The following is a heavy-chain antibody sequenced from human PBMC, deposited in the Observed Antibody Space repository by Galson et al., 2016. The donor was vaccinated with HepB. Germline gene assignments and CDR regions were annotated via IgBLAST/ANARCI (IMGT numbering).Heavy chain of an antibody. J-gene: IGHJ4*02. CDR3: ATPRWMVGPHPTAN. CDR2: ISRGGETT. Sequence: SLRLSCAASGFTFSSYTMNWVRQAPGKGLEWVSAISRGGETTYYADSVKGRFTIPRDNFKNTLSLQLNSLRVEDTAVYYCATPRWMVGPHPTANWGQGTRVTVSS. D-gene: IGHD3-10*02. CDR1: GFTFSSYT. V-gene: IGHV3-23*01.